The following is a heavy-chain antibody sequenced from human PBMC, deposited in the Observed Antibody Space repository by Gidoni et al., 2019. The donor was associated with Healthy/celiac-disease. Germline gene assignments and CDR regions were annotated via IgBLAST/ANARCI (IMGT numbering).Heavy chain of an antibody. D-gene: IGHD2-2*02. CDR3: AREYCSSTSCYMNWFDP. V-gene: IGHV4-30-2*01. CDR1: GASISRGGYP. Sequence: QLQLQESGSGLVKPSQTLSLTCAVSGASISRGGYPGRWIRQPPGKGLPWIGYIYHSGSTYYNPSLKSRVTISVDRSKNQFSLKLSSVTAADTAVYYCAREYCSSTSCYMNWFDPWGQGTLVTVSS. CDR2: IYHSGST. J-gene: IGHJ5*02.